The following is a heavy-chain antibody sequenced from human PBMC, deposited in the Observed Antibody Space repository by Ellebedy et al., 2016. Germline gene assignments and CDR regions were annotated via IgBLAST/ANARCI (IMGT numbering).Heavy chain of an antibody. J-gene: IGHJ4*02. Sequence: GGSLRLSCAASGFTFSSFGMHWVRQAPGKGLEWVAAISYDGNNKYYGDSVKGRFTISRDNSKNTLSLQMNSLRGDDTAVYYCAKELHVDSAYWGQGTLVTVSS. CDR2: ISYDGNNK. CDR1: GFTFSSFG. CDR3: AKELHVDSAY. V-gene: IGHV3-30*18. D-gene: IGHD5-18*01.